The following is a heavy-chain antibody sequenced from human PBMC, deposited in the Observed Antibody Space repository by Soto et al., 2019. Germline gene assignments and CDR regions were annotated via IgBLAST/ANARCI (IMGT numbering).Heavy chain of an antibody. J-gene: IGHJ6*02. CDR1: GGSISSYY. CDR3: ARHSPPMYDILTGTTLGPYYGMDV. Sequence: PSETLSLTCSVSGGSISSYYWSWIRQPPGKGLEWIGYIYYSVSTNYNPSLKSRVTISVDTSKNQFSLKLSSVTAADTAVYYCARHSPPMYDILTGTTLGPYYGMDVWGQGTTVTVSS. V-gene: IGHV4-59*08. D-gene: IGHD3-9*01. CDR2: IYYSVST.